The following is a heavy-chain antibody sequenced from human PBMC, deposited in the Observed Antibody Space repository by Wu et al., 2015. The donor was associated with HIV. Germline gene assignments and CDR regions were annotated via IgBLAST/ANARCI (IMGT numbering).Heavy chain of an antibody. CDR1: GYTFTSYG. D-gene: IGHD1-26*01. CDR2: IIPIFGTA. V-gene: IGHV1-69*13. Sequence: QVQLVQSGAEVKKPGASVKVSCKASGYTFTSYGISWVRQAPGQGLEWMGRIIPIFGTANYAQNFRGRVTITADESTRTAYMELNSLKSGDTAVYYCARERARTLGSYFPYDAFDIWGQGTMVIVSS. J-gene: IGHJ3*02. CDR3: ARERARTLGSYFPYDAFDI.